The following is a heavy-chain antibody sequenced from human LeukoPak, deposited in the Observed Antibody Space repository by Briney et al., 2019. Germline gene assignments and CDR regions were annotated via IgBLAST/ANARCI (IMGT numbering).Heavy chain of an antibody. CDR2: IRSSGSTI. CDR1: GFTFSSYE. V-gene: IGHV3-48*03. Sequence: GGSLRLSCAASGFTFSSYEMNWVRQAPGKGLEWVSYIRSSGSTIYYADSVKGRFTISRDNSKNTLYLQMNSLRAEDTAVYYCARTASGYYYGHYFDYWGQGTLVTVSS. J-gene: IGHJ4*02. CDR3: ARTASGYYYGHYFDY. D-gene: IGHD3-22*01.